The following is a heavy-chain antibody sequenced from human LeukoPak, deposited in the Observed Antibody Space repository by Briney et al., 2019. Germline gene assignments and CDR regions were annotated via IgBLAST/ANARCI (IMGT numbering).Heavy chain of an antibody. J-gene: IGHJ5*02. D-gene: IGHD1-20*01. CDR1: GFTFSSYA. CDR3: AREEYNWNDSNWFDP. V-gene: IGHV3-30*04. CDR2: ISYDGSNK. Sequence: GRSLRLSCAASGFTFSSYAMHWVRQAPGKGLEWVAVISYDGSNKYYADSVKGRFTISRDNSKNTLYLQMNSLRAEDTAVYYCAREEYNWNDSNWFDPWGQGTLVTVSS.